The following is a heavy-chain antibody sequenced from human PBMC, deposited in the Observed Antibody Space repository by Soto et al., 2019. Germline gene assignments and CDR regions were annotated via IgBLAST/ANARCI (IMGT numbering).Heavy chain of an antibody. J-gene: IGHJ5*02. D-gene: IGHD3-10*01. Sequence: PGGSLRLSCAASGFTFSSYSMNWVRQPPGKGLEWIGSISYSGSTSYNPSLKSRVTISVDMSKNHFSLKLSSVTAADTAVYYCARPHYYGSGSYGYWFDPWGQGTLVTVSP. V-gene: IGHV4-39*02. CDR3: ARPHYYGSGSYGYWFDP. CDR2: ISYSGST. CDR1: GFTFSSYSMN.